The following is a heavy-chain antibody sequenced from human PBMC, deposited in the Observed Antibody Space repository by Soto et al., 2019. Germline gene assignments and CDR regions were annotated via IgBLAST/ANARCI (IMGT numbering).Heavy chain of an antibody. D-gene: IGHD3-9*01. J-gene: IGHJ5*02. CDR3: ARAATYYDIFRPS. Sequence: PGGXLRLSCAASGFTFSSYVMSWVRQAPGKGLEWVSYISSSSSTIYYADSVKGRFTISRDNAKNSLYLQMNSLRAEDTAVYYCARAATYYDIFRPSWGQGTLVTVSS. CDR2: ISSSSSTI. V-gene: IGHV3-48*01. CDR1: GFTFSSYV.